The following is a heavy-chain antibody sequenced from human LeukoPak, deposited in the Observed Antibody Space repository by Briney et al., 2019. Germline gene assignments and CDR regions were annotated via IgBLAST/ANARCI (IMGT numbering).Heavy chain of an antibody. CDR3: ARDRMGSNCDY. V-gene: IGHV1-69*05. D-gene: IGHD2-8*01. CDR1: GGTFSSYA. Sequence: GASVKVSCKASGGTFSSYAISWVRQAPGQGLEWMGGIIPIFGTANYAQKLQGRVTMTTDTSTSTAYMELRSLRSDDTAVYYCARDRMGSNCDYWGQGTLVTVSS. J-gene: IGHJ4*02. CDR2: IIPIFGTA.